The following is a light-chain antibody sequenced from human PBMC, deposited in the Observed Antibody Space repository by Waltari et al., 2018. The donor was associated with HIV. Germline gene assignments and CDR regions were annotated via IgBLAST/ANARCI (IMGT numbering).Light chain of an antibody. CDR2: EVT. CDR3: CSYAGTSDYVI. J-gene: IGLJ2*01. CDR1: RREGQIYNI. V-gene: IGLV2-23*02. Sequence: QSALTQIASVSGSPGHSLTISCTGTRREGQIYNIVSWYHHRPGKAPKLIIYEVTKRPFGISSRFSGSKSGNMASLTISGLQAEDEADYYCCSYAGTSDYVIFGGGTKLTVL.